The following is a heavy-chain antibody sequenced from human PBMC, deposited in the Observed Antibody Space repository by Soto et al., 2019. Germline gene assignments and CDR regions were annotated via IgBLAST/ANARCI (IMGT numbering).Heavy chain of an antibody. J-gene: IGHJ3*02. V-gene: IGHV1-69*13. CDR2: IIPIFGTA. CDR3: ASLDCTNGVCSLDAFDI. D-gene: IGHD2-8*01. Sequence: SVKVSCKASGGTFSSYAISWVRQAPGQGLEWMGGIIPIFGTANYAQKFQGRVTIIADESTSTAYMELSSLRSEDTAVYYCASLDCTNGVCSLDAFDIWGQGTMVTVSS. CDR1: GGTFSSYA.